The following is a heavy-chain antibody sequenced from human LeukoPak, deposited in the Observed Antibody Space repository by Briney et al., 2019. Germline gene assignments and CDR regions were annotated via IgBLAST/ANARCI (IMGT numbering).Heavy chain of an antibody. CDR2: IYTSGST. D-gene: IGHD3-16*01. CDR3: ARGGRLEGKWYFDL. V-gene: IGHV4-61*02. Sequence: SETLSLTCTVSGGSISSGSYYWSWIRQPAGKGLEWIGRIYTSGSTNYNPSLKSRVTISVDTSKNQFSLKLSTVTAADTAVYYCARGGRLEGKWYFDLWGRGTLVTVSS. J-gene: IGHJ2*01. CDR1: GGSISSGSYY.